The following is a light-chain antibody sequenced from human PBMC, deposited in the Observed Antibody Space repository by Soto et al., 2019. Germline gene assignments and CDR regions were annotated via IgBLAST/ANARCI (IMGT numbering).Light chain of an antibody. CDR3: QHSYSAPHT. Sequence: DIQMTQSPSSLSASVGDRITITCRATQSISTFLNWYQQKHWKAPKLLVYSASSLHNGVPSRFIGCGSVTDSTLAISSLQPEDFATYYCQHSYSAPHTFGQGTELE. V-gene: IGKV1-39*01. CDR1: QSISTF. J-gene: IGKJ2*01. CDR2: SAS.